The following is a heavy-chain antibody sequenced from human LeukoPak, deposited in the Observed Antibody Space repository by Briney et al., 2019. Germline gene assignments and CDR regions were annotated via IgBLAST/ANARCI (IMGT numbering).Heavy chain of an antibody. V-gene: IGHV3-15*01. CDR3: TTGTTDIVVVPAAPSAFDI. Sequence: GGSLRLSCAASGFTFSNAWMSWVRQAPGEGLEWVGRIKSKTDGGTTDYAAPVKGRFTISRDDSKNTLYLQMNSLKTEDTAVYYCTTGTTDIVVVPAAPSAFDIWGQGTMVTVSS. CDR1: GFTFSNAW. D-gene: IGHD2-2*01. CDR2: IKSKTDGGTT. J-gene: IGHJ3*02.